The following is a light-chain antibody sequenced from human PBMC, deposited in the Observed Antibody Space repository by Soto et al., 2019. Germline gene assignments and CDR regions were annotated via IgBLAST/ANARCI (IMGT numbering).Light chain of an antibody. CDR3: QQRSNWPFFT. CDR2: DAS. V-gene: IGKV3-11*01. J-gene: IGKJ3*01. CDR1: QSVSSY. Sequence: EIVLTQSPATLSLSPGERATLSCRAGQSVSSYLAWYQQKPGQAPRLLIYDASDMATGVPARFSGSGSGTDFTLTISSLEPEDFAVYYCQQRSNWPFFTFGPGTKVDIK.